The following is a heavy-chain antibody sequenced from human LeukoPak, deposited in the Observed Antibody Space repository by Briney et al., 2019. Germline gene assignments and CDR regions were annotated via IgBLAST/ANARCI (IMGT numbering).Heavy chain of an antibody. V-gene: IGHV3-7*01. CDR1: GFTFSTYW. CDR3: ASMGVERLSITGTTWFFDN. CDR2: IKQDGSEK. J-gene: IGHJ4*02. D-gene: IGHD1-7*01. Sequence: GGSLRLSCAASGFTFSTYWMTWVRQVPGKGLEWVANIKQDGSEKYCVDSVKGRFTISRDNAKNSLYLQMNSLRAEDTAVYYCASMGVERLSITGTTWFFDNWGQGTLVSVSS.